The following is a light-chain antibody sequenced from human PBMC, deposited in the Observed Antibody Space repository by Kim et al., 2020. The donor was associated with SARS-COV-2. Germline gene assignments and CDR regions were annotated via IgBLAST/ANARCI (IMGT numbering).Light chain of an antibody. J-gene: IGLJ1*01. CDR1: NIERKS. Sequence: GKKAKVPCGGDNIERKSGNWYEQEPGQAPVLVIYYDSGRPSGIRGRFSGSNSGNTATLAISRVEGGDEADYCCQVWDSSSDHHCVFGTGTKVTVL. CDR3: QVWDSSSDHHCV. CDR2: YDS. V-gene: IGLV3-21*04.